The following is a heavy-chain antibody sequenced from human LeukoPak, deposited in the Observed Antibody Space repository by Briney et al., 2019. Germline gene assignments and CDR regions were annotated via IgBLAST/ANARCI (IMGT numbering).Heavy chain of an antibody. CDR1: GGSFSDYY. CDR2: IYYSGST. CDR3: ARGMGTSWFDP. D-gene: IGHD7-27*01. Sequence: SETLSLTCAVYGGSFSDYYWSWIRQPPGKGLEWIGYIYYSGSTYYNPSLKSRVTISVDTSKNQFSLKLSSVTAADTAVYYCARGMGTSWFDPWGQGTLVTVSS. J-gene: IGHJ5*02. V-gene: IGHV4-30-4*08.